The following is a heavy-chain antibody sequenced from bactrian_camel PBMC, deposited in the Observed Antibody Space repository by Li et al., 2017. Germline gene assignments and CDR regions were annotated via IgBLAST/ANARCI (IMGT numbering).Heavy chain of an antibody. CDR2: LYTGGGSP. Sequence: HVQLVESGGGLVQPGGSLRLSCAASGYLANRWVGWFRQAPGKEREGVAALYTGGGSPYYIDSVKGRFTISQDNAKNTLYLQMSNLKPEDTAMYHCAADLGDRLTADQVLGILGDFGVWGQGTQVTVS. J-gene: IGHJ6*01. V-gene: IGHV3S54*01. CDR3: AADLGDRLTADQVLGILGDFGV. CDR1: GYLANRW. D-gene: IGHD1*01.